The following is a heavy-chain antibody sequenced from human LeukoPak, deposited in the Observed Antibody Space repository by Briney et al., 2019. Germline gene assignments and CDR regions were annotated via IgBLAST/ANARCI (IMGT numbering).Heavy chain of an antibody. D-gene: IGHD1-14*01. J-gene: IGHJ4*02. CDR2: INPNSGGT. Sequence: ASMKVSCKASGYTFTGYLMHWVRQAPGQGLEWIGWINPNSGGTNYAQKFQGRVTMTRDTSISTAYMELSGLRSDDTAVYYCAREGLTLIHFDYWGQGTLVTVSS. V-gene: IGHV1-2*02. CDR1: GYTFTGYL. CDR3: AREGLTLIHFDY.